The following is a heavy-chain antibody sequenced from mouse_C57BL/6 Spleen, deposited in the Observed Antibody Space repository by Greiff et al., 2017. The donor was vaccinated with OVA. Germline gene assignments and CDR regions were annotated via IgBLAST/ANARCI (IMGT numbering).Heavy chain of an antibody. CDR1: GYTFTSYT. D-gene: IGHD2-4*01. CDR2: INPSSGYT. CDR3: AREGGDYDGFDV. V-gene: IGHV1-4*01. Sequence: VQLQQSGAELARPGASVKMSCKASGYTFTSYTMHWVKQRPGQGLEWIGYINPSSGYTKYNQKFKDKATLTADKSSSTAYMQLSSLTSEDSAVYYCAREGGDYDGFDVWGTGTTVTVSS. J-gene: IGHJ1*03.